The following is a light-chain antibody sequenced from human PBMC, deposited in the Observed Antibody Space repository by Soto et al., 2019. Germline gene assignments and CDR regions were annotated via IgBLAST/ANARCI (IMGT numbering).Light chain of an antibody. J-gene: IGKJ1*01. CDR2: AAS. Sequence: DIQMTQSPSSLSASVGARVTITCRSSQYISSYLNWYQQKPGKAPEVLIYAASRLQNGVPSRFSGRGSGTDFTLTISSLQPEDFASYFCQQNYAYPWTFGQGTKVDIK. V-gene: IGKV1-39*01. CDR1: QYISSY. CDR3: QQNYAYPWT.